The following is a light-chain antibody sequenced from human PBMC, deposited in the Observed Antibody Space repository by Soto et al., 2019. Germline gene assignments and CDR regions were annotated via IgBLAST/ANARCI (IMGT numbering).Light chain of an antibody. CDR3: QVWDSYSDHVV. V-gene: IGLV3-21*02. Sequence: SYELTQPPSVSVAPGQTARITCGESNIGSKSVHGYQQKPGQAPVLVVYHDSDRPSGIPERFSGSNSGNTATLTISRVDAGDEADYFCQVWDSYSDHVVFGGGTKLTVL. CDR2: HDS. CDR1: NIGSKS. J-gene: IGLJ3*02.